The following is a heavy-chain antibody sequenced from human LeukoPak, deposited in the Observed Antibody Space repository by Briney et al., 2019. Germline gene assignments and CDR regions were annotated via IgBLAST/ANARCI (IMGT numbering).Heavy chain of an antibody. V-gene: IGHV1-18*01. J-gene: IGHJ5*02. D-gene: IGHD3-10*01. Sequence: ASVKVSCKASGYTFTSYGISWVRQAPGQGLEWMGWISAYNGNTNYAQKVQARVTMTTDTSTSTAYMELRSLRSDDTAVYYCARVTMVRGVNGIGWFDPWGQGTLVTVSS. CDR1: GYTFTSYG. CDR3: ARVTMVRGVNGIGWFDP. CDR2: ISAYNGNT.